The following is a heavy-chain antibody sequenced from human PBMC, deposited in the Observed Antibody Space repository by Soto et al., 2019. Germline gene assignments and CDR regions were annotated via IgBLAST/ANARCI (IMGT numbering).Heavy chain of an antibody. CDR1: GYSFTSYW. J-gene: IGHJ6*02. CDR3: ARQGMAAAGTDPNYYYYGMDV. D-gene: IGHD6-13*01. Sequence: PGESLKISCKGSGYSFTSYWIGWVRQMPGKGLEWMGIIYPGDSDTRYSPSFQGQVTISADKTSSTAYLQWSSLKASDTAMYYCARQGMAAAGTDPNYYYYGMDVWGQGTTVTVSS. V-gene: IGHV5-51*01. CDR2: IYPGDSDT.